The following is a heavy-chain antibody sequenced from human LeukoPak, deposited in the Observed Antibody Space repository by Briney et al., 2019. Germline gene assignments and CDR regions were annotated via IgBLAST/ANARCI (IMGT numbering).Heavy chain of an antibody. CDR3: ARDGNWNYDFRIDY. J-gene: IGHJ4*02. V-gene: IGHV3-48*03. CDR2: ISSSGSTI. D-gene: IGHD1-7*01. CDR1: GFTFSSYE. Sequence: GGSLRLSCAASGFTFSSYEMNWVRQAPGKGLEWVSYISSSGSTIYYADSVKGRFTIPRDNAKNSLYLQMNSLRAEDTAVYYCARDGNWNYDFRIDYWGQGTLVTVSS.